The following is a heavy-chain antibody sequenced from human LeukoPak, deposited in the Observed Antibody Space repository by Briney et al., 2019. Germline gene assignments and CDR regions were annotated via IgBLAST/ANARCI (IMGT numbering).Heavy chain of an antibody. V-gene: IGHV1-2*02. D-gene: IGHD6-13*01. CDR2: INPNSAGT. CDR1: AYIFTGYY. CDR3: AIIAAAGYFDY. J-gene: IGHJ4*02. Sequence: GASVKVSCKASAYIFTGYYIHWVRQAPGQGLEWMGWINPNSAGTNYAQKFQGRVTMTRDTSISTAYIELSRLRSDDTAVYYCAIIAAAGYFDYWGQGTLVTVSS.